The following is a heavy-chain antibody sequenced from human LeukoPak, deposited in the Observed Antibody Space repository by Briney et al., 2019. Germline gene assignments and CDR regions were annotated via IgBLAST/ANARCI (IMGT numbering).Heavy chain of an antibody. V-gene: IGHV4-34*01. J-gene: IGHJ4*02. CDR3: ARGGGESADYSNLPFDY. CDR2: INHSGST. D-gene: IGHD4-4*01. Sequence: SETLSLTCAVYGVSFSGYFLSWIRQPPGKGLEWMGEINHSGSTNYNQPLKSRVTISVDTSKNQFSLKLSSVTAADTAVYYCARGGGESADYSNLPFDYWGQGTLVTASS. CDR1: GVSFSGYF.